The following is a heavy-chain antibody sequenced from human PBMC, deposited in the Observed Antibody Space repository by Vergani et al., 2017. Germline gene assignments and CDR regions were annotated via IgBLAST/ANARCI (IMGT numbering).Heavy chain of an antibody. CDR1: GYTFTGYY. J-gene: IGHJ4*02. D-gene: IGHD2-2*01. CDR2: INPNSGGT. Sequence: QVQLVQSGAEVKKPGASVKVSCKASGYTFTGYYMHWVRQAPGQGLEWMGWINPNSGGTNYAQKFQGRVTMTRDTSISTVYMELSSLRSEDTAVYYCARGRVPKSRGAFDYWGQGTLVTVSS. V-gene: IGHV1-2*02. CDR3: ARGRVPKSRGAFDY.